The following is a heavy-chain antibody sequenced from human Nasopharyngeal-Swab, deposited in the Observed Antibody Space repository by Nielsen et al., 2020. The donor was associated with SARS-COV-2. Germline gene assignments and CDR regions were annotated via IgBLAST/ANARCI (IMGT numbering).Heavy chain of an antibody. J-gene: IGHJ4*02. Sequence: SETLSLTCTVSGGSVSSGSYYWSWIRQPPGKGLEWIGEINHSGSTNYNPSLKSRVTISVDTSKNQFSLKLSSVTAADTAVYYCARRTMVRGVIPDYWGQGTLVTVSS. V-gene: IGHV4-39*07. CDR1: GGSVSSGSYY. D-gene: IGHD3-10*01. CDR3: ARRTMVRGVIPDY. CDR2: INHSGST.